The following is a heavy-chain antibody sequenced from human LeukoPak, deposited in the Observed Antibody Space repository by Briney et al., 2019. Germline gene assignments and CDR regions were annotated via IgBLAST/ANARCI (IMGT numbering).Heavy chain of an antibody. V-gene: IGHV3-30-3*01. J-gene: IGHJ3*02. Sequence: GGSLRLSCAASGFTFSSYAMHWVRQAPGKGLEWVAVISYDGSTKYYADSVKGRFTISRDNSKNTLYLQMNSLRAEDTAVYYCARGWTTVTSDAFDIWGQGTMVTVSS. CDR1: GFTFSSYA. D-gene: IGHD4-17*01. CDR3: ARGWTTVTSDAFDI. CDR2: ISYDGSTK.